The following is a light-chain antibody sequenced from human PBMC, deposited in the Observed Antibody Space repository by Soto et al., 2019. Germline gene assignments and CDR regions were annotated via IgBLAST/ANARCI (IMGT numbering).Light chain of an antibody. J-gene: IGKJ1*01. CDR2: KAS. V-gene: IGKV1-5*03. CDR3: QHYNSYSEA. Sequence: IQMTQSPSTLSGSVVERVTITCRASQTISSWLAWYQQKPGKAPKLLIYKASTLKSGVPSRFSGSGSGTEFTLTISSLQPDDFATYYCQHYNSYSEAFGQGTKVDIK. CDR1: QTISSW.